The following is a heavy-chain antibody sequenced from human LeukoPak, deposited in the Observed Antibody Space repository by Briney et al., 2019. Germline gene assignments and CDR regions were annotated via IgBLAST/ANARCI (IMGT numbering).Heavy chain of an antibody. D-gene: IGHD3-22*01. J-gene: IGHJ4*02. Sequence: GGSLRLSCAASGFTFSSYAMHWVRQAPGKGLEWVAVISYDGSNKYYADSVKGRFTISRDNSKNTMYLQMNSMRAEDTAVYYCARAPSQYDSSDYWGQGTLVTVSS. CDR1: GFTFSSYA. V-gene: IGHV3-30*04. CDR2: ISYDGSNK. CDR3: ARAPSQYDSSDY.